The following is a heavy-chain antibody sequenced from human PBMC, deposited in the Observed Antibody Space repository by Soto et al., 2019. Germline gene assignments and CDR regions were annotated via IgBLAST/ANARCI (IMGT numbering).Heavy chain of an antibody. CDR2: INPNSGGT. Sequence: GASVKVSCKASGYTFTGYYMHWVRQAPGQGLEWMGWINPNSGGTNYAQKFQGRVTMTRDTSISTAYMELSRLRSDDTAVYYCARDPSSGWYAWFDPWGQGTLVTVSS. J-gene: IGHJ5*02. V-gene: IGHV1-2*02. CDR1: GYTFTGYY. D-gene: IGHD6-19*01. CDR3: ARDPSSGWYAWFDP.